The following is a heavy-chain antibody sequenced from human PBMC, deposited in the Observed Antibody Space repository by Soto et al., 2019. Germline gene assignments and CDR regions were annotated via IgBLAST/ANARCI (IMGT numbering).Heavy chain of an antibody. CDR3: ATDIHATWLLNS. CDR2: ISASGGST. J-gene: IGHJ5*02. D-gene: IGHD2-2*02. Sequence: GGSLRLSCAASGFTFSGYAMSWVRQAPGKGLEWVSAISASGGSTYYADSVKGRFTISRDNSKNTLYLQMDSLRAEDTSLYLCATDIHATWLLNSWGQGTLVTVSS. CDR1: GFTFSGYA. V-gene: IGHV3-23*01.